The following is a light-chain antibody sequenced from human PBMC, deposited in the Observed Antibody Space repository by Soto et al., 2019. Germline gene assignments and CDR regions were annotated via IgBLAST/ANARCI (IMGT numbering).Light chain of an antibody. V-gene: IGKV3-11*01. J-gene: IGKJ4*01. CDR1: QSVNSY. Sequence: EIVLTQSPATLSLSPGERATLSCRASQSVNSYLAWYQQKPGQAPRLLIYDASNRATGIPARFSGSGSGTDLTLTISTLEPDDFAVYYCQQRSNWPLTFGGGTKVEIK. CDR3: QQRSNWPLT. CDR2: DAS.